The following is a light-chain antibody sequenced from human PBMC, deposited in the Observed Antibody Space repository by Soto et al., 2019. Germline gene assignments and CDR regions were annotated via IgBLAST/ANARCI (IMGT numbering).Light chain of an antibody. Sequence: QSALSQPASVSGSPGQSITISCTGTSSDIGHYNYVSWYQQHPGKAPKLLIYDVSNRPSGVSNRFSASKSGNTASLTISGLQAEDEADYYCSSYTSSATLYVFGAGTKLTV. V-gene: IGLV2-14*01. J-gene: IGLJ1*01. CDR2: DVS. CDR1: SSDIGHYNY. CDR3: SSYTSSATLYV.